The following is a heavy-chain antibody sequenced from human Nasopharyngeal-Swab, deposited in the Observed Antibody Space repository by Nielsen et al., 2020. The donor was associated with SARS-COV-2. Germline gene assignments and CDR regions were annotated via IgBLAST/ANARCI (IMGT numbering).Heavy chain of an antibody. D-gene: IGHD3-22*01. V-gene: IGHV3-11*04. CDR3: ASHLSYYDRSGYFSEGFDY. CDR2: ISSSGSTI. CDR1: GFTFSDYY. J-gene: IGHJ4*02. Sequence: GESLKISCAASGFTFSDYYMSWIRQAPGKGLEWVSYISSSGSTIYYADSVKGRFTISRDNAKSSLFLQMNSLRAEDTAVYYCASHLSYYDRSGYFSEGFDYWGQGTLVTVSS.